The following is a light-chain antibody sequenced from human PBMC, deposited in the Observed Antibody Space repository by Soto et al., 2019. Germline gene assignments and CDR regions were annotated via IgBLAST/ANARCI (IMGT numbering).Light chain of an antibody. CDR1: QNVGSNY. CDR3: QQYGGSPWT. Sequence: EIVLTQSPGTLSLSPGDRATLSCRASQNVGSNYLAWYQQKPGQAPRLLIYAPSSRAPGIPARFSVSGSGTDFTLTISRLDPEDFAVYHCQQYGGSPWTFGQGTKVEIK. V-gene: IGKV3-20*01. J-gene: IGKJ1*01. CDR2: APS.